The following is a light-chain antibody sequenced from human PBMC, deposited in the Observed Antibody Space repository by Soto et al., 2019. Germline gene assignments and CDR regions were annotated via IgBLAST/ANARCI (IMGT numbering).Light chain of an antibody. CDR1: QTISIW. V-gene: IGKV1-5*03. CDR3: QHYNSYSEA. Sequence: DIQMTQSPSTLSGSVGDRVTITCRSSQTISIWLAWYQQKPGKAPKLLIYKASTLKSGVPSRFSGSGSGTEFTLTNISLQPDDFADYYCQHYNSYSEAFGQGIKVELK. CDR2: KAS. J-gene: IGKJ1*01.